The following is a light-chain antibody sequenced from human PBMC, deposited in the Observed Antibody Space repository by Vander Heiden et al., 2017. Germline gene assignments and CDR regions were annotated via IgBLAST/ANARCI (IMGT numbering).Light chain of an antibody. J-gene: IGLJ2*01. CDR3: AAWDDSLSGRV. Sequence: QSVLTQPPSASGTPGQRVTISCSGRRCNLGSNYVYWYQQLPGTAPKLLIYSNNQRPSGVPDRFSGSKSGTSASLATSGLRSEDEADYYCAAWDDSLSGRVFGGGTKLTVL. CDR1: RCNLGSNY. V-gene: IGLV1-47*02. CDR2: SNN.